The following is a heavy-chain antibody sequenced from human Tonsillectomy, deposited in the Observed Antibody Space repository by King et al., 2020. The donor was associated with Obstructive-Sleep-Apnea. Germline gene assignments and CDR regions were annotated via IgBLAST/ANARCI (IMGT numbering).Heavy chain of an antibody. D-gene: IGHD5-12*01. V-gene: IGHV3-64D*06. CDR1: GFTFTRFA. CDR3: VKGLRGGYDVY. CDR2: ITSNGGST. J-gene: IGHJ4*02. Sequence: VQLVESGGGLAQPGGSQRLSCSASGFTFTRFAMHWVRQAPGKGLEYVSAITSNGGSTYYADSVKGRFTISRGNSSNTLYFQLTNLRPDDTAVYYCVKGLRGGYDVYWGQGTLVTVSS.